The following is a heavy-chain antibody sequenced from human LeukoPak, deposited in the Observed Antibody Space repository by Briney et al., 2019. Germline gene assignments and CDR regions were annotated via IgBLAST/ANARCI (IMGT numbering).Heavy chain of an antibody. J-gene: IGHJ3*02. CDR3: ARDTHISLIVVGDAFEI. D-gene: IGHD3-22*01. CDR2: IYYSGST. V-gene: IGHV4-59*12. CDR1: GGSISSYY. Sequence: SETLSLTCTVSGGSISSYYWSWIRQPPGKGLEWIGYIYYSGSTNYNPSLKSRLTMSVDTSKNQVSLKLSSVTAADTAVYYCARDTHISLIVVGDAFEIWGQGTMVTVSS.